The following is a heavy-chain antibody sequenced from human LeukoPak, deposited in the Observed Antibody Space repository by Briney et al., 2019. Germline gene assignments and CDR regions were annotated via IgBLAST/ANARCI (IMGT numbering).Heavy chain of an antibody. CDR1: GFTFSSYA. Sequence: PGGSLRLSCSASGFTFSSYAMHWVRQAPGKGLEYVSAISSNGGSTHYADSVKGRFTISRDNSKNTLYLQMSSLRAEDTAVYYCVAQAYYDFWSGYLGHDYWGQGTLVTVSS. V-gene: IGHV3-64D*06. CDR3: VAQAYYDFWSGYLGHDY. CDR2: ISSNGGST. D-gene: IGHD3-3*01. J-gene: IGHJ4*02.